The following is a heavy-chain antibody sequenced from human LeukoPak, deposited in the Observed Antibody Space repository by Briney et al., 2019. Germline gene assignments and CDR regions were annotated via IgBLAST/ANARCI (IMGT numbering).Heavy chain of an antibody. CDR3: TWVGARYYFDY. Sequence: KTGGSLRLSCAASGFAFNHAWMSWVRQAPGKGLEWLGRIKSKTNGGTTDYAAPVKGGFTISRDDSKNTLYLQIDSLKTEDTAVYYCTWVGARYYFDYWGQGTLVTVSS. J-gene: IGHJ4*02. D-gene: IGHD1-26*01. CDR1: GFAFNHAW. CDR2: IKSKTNGGTT. V-gene: IGHV3-15*01.